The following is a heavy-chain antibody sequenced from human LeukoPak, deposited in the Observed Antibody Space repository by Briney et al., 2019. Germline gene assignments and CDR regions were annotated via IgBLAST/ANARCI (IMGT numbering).Heavy chain of an antibody. D-gene: IGHD1-26*01. CDR1: GGSISSYY. V-gene: IGHV4-59*12. Sequence: SETLSLTCTVSGGSISSYYWSWIRQPPGKGLEWIGYIYYSGSTNYNPSLKSRVTISVDKSKNQFSLKLSSVTAADTAVYYCARGHIVGATDYFDYWGQGTLVTVSS. CDR3: ARGHIVGATDYFDY. J-gene: IGHJ4*02. CDR2: IYYSGST.